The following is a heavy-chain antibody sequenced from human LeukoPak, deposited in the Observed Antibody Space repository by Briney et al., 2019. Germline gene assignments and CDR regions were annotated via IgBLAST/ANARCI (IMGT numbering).Heavy chain of an antibody. D-gene: IGHD3-16*02. CDR3: AGYDYVWGSYRYTEYYFDY. CDR1: GGTFSSYA. J-gene: IGHJ4*02. Sequence: VKVSCKASGGTFSSYAISWVRQAPGQGLEWMGGIIPIFGTANYAQKFQGRVTITADESTSTAYMELSSLRSEDTAVYYCAGYDYVWGSYRYTEYYFDYWGQGTLVTVSS. CDR2: IIPIFGTA. V-gene: IGHV1-69*13.